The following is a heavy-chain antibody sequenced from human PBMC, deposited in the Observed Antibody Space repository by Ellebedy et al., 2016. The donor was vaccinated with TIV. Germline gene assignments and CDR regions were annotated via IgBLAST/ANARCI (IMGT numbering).Heavy chain of an antibody. V-gene: IGHV3-74*01. CDR2: INRDGNIT. CDR3: VRGGYSDA. J-gene: IGHJ6*02. Sequence: GGSLRLSCEASGFTFRTFWMSWVRQAPGKGLVWVSRINRDGNITTYADSVKGRFTIARDNAKNTLYLQMNSLRAEDTAVYYCVRGGYSDAWGQGTTVIVSS. D-gene: IGHD6-13*01. CDR1: GFTFRTFW.